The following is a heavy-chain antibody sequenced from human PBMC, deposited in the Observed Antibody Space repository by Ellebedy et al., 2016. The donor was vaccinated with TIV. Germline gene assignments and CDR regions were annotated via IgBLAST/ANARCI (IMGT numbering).Heavy chain of an antibody. J-gene: IGHJ3*01. V-gene: IGHV3-33*01. CDR3: ARGGYCSSTSCAPADAFDV. D-gene: IGHD2-2*01. Sequence: GESLKISCAASGFPFSTYVMHWVRQAPGKGLEWAAVIWSDGSSKYYADSVKGRFTISGDSSKNTVYLQMNSLRADDTAVYYCARGGYCSSTSCAPADAFDVWGPGTEVTISS. CDR1: GFPFSTYV. CDR2: IWSDGSSK.